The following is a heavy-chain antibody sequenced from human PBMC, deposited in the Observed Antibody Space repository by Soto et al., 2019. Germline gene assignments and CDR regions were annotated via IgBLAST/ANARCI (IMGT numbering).Heavy chain of an antibody. J-gene: IGHJ4*02. Sequence: GGSLRLSCAASGFMFSNHGMHWVRQAPGKGLEWVAVIWSDGNNRYYADSVKGRFTISRDNSKNTLYLQMNSLRAEDTAVYYCVRGGNWTDAASDYWGQGTLVTVSS. CDR1: GFMFSNHG. CDR3: VRGGNWTDAASDY. V-gene: IGHV3-33*01. CDR2: IWSDGNNR. D-gene: IGHD1-1*01.